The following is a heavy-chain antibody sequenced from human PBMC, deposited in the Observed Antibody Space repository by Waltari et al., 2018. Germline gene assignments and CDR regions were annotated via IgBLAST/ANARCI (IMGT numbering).Heavy chain of an antibody. J-gene: IGHJ2*01. CDR2: INHSGST. D-gene: IGHD3-16*01. Sequence: QVQLQQWGAGLLKPSETLSLTCAVYGASFSGYYWSWIRQPPGKGLEWIAEINHSGSTNYNPSLKSRVTISVDTSKNQFSLKLSSVTAADTAVYYCARSGVLLRRLYWYFDLWGRGTLITVSS. V-gene: IGHV4-34*02. CDR1: GASFSGYY. CDR3: ARSGVLLRRLYWYFDL.